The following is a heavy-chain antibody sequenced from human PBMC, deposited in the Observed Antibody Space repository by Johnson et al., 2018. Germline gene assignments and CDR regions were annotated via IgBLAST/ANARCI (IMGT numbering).Heavy chain of an antibody. V-gene: IGHV3-30-3*01. CDR2: ISYDGGNK. Sequence: VQLLESGGGVVQPGRSLRLSCAASGFTFSSYAIHWVRQAPGKGLAWVAVISYDGGNKYYADSVKGRFTLSRDNSKNTLYLQINSLRAEDTAVYYCARPESANYYDSGEYFQHWGQGTLVTVSS. J-gene: IGHJ1*01. D-gene: IGHD3-22*01. CDR1: GFTFSSYA. CDR3: ARPESANYYDSGEYFQH.